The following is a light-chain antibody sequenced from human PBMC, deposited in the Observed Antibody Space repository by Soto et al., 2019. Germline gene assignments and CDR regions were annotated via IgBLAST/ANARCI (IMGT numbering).Light chain of an antibody. CDR2: DVS. Sequence: QSALTQPASVSGSPGQSITISCTGTISDVGDYNYVSWYQQHPGKAPKLMIYDVSNRPSGVSNRFSGPKSGNTASLTISGLQAEDEADYYCSSHTSSSTGVFGTGTKLTVL. CDR1: ISDVGDYNY. V-gene: IGLV2-14*01. CDR3: SSHTSSSTGV. J-gene: IGLJ1*01.